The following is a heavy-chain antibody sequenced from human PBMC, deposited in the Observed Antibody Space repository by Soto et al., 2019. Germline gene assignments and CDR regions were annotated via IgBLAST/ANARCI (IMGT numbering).Heavy chain of an antibody. V-gene: IGHV4-4*02. Sequence: SETLSLTCAVSGGSISSSNWWSWVRQPPGKGLEWIGEIYHGGSTNYNPSLKSRVTISVDKSKNQFSLKLSSVTAADTAVYYCARCYGSGSSYYYYYGMDVWGQGTTVTVSS. CDR2: IYHGGST. CDR1: GGSISSSNW. D-gene: IGHD3-10*01. CDR3: ARCYGSGSSYYYYYGMDV. J-gene: IGHJ6*02.